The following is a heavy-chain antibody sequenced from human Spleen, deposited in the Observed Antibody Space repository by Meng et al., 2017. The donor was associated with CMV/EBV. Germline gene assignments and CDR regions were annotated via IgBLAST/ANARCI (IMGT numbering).Heavy chain of an antibody. CDR2: FSSRGGTS. Sequence: GESLKISCAASGFSFSDYPMTWIRQAPGKGLQWVSTFSSRGGTSYYADSVKGRFTISRDNSKNRLYLQMNSLRAEDTAIYYCAKDQTVGGTFDSWGQGTLVTSPQ. D-gene: IGHD6-19*01. CDR1: GFSFSDYP. CDR3: AKDQTVGGTFDS. J-gene: IGHJ4*02. V-gene: IGHV3-23*01.